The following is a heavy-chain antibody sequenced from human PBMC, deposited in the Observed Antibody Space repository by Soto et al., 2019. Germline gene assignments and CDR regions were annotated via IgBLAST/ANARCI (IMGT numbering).Heavy chain of an antibody. CDR1: GFTFSRYG. CDR3: ATPPPYDSSGYYYDN. CDR2: ISYDVTHT. Sequence: PGGSLRLSCAASGFTFSRYGMHWVRQAPGKGLEWVSFISYDVTHTYYADSVKGRFTISRDNSKNTVYLEMNSLRAEDSAVYYCATPPPYDSSGYYYDNWGQGALVTAPQ. J-gene: IGHJ4*02. D-gene: IGHD3-22*01. V-gene: IGHV3-30*03.